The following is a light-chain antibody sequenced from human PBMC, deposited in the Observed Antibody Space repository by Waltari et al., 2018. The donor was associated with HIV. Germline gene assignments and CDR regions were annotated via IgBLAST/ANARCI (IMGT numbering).Light chain of an antibody. CDR3: QQRSRWPPAYT. J-gene: IGKJ2*01. CDR1: QSVSSSY. V-gene: IGKV3D-20*02. Sequence: EFVLTQSPGTLSLSPGERATLSCRASQSVSSSYLAWYQQRPGQAPRLLIYGASSRATAIPARFSGSGSGTDFTLTISSLEPEDFAVYYCQQRSRWPPAYTFGQGTKLEIK. CDR2: GAS.